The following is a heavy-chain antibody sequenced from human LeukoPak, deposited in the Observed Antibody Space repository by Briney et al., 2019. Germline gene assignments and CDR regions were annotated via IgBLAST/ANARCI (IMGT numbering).Heavy chain of an antibody. CDR1: GYTFTGYY. CDR2: INPNSGGT. V-gene: IGHV1-2*02. CDR3: RADRYGDYGDYIDY. D-gene: IGHD4-17*01. J-gene: IGHJ4*02. Sequence: GAPGKVSCKASGYTFTGYYMHWVRQAPGQGLGGRGWINPNSGGTNYAEKFQGRVTMTRDTSISTAYMELSRLRSDDTAVYYCRADRYGDYGDYIDYWGQGTLVTVSS.